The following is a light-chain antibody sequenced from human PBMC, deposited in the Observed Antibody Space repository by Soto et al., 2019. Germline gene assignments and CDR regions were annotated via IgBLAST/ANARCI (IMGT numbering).Light chain of an antibody. Sequence: ILMTQSPATVSVSPWESATLSCRASQNIYYNVAWYQHRPGQAPRLLIYRASTRAPGVPARFSGSGSGTEFTLTISSLQPEDFTVYSCLQYHNLWAFGQGTKVDI. J-gene: IGKJ1*01. CDR3: LQYHNLWA. CDR1: QNIYYN. CDR2: RAS. V-gene: IGKV3-15*01.